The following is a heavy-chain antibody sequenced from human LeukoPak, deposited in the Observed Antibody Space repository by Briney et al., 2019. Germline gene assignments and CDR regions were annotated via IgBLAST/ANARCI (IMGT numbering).Heavy chain of an antibody. Sequence: SGTLSLTCAVYGGSFSGYYWSWIRQPPGKGLEWIGEINHSGSTNYNPSPKTRLTISVDTSKNQFSLRLNSVTAADTAVYYCARFSQYYDSPTHYLNYWGQGILVTVSS. CDR3: ARFSQYYDSPTHYLNY. J-gene: IGHJ4*02. V-gene: IGHV4-34*01. D-gene: IGHD2/OR15-2a*01. CDR2: INHSGST. CDR1: GGSFSGYY.